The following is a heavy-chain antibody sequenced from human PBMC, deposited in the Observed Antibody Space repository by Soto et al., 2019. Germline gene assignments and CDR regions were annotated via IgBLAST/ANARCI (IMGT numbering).Heavy chain of an antibody. J-gene: IGHJ6*03. D-gene: IGHD6-13*01. CDR3: AKEDRGSSSWYGRYYYYYYMDV. Sequence: GGSLRLSCAASGFTFSSYAMSWVRQAPGKGLEWVSAISGSGGSTYYADSVKGRFTISRDNSKNTLYLQMNSLRAEDTAVYYCAKEDRGSSSWYGRYYYYYYMDVWGKGTTVTVSS. V-gene: IGHV3-23*01. CDR1: GFTFSSYA. CDR2: ISGSGGST.